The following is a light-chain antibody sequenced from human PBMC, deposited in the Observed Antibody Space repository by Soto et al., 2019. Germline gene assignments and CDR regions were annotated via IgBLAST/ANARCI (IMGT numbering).Light chain of an antibody. V-gene: IGLV2-14*01. CDR3: SSYTSSSSYV. CDR1: SSDVGGYNY. CDR2: EVT. Sequence: QSVLTQPASVSGSPGQSITISCTGTSSDVGGYNYVSWYQQYPGKAPKLMIYEVTYRPSGVSNRFSGSKSGNTASLTISGLQAEDEADYYCSSYTSSSSYVFGSGTKVTVL. J-gene: IGLJ1*01.